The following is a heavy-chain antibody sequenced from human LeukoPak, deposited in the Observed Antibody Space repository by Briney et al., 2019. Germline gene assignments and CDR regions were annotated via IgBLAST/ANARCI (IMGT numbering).Heavy chain of an antibody. Sequence: SETLSLTCTVSGGSISSYYWSWIRQPPGKGLEWIGYIYYSGSTNYNPSLKSRVTISVDTSKNQFSLKLSSVTAADTAVYYCARGSPNYYDSSGSFLGYWGQGTLVTVSP. D-gene: IGHD3-22*01. J-gene: IGHJ4*02. CDR3: ARGSPNYYDSSGSFLGY. CDR2: IYYSGST. CDR1: GGSISSYY. V-gene: IGHV4-59*01.